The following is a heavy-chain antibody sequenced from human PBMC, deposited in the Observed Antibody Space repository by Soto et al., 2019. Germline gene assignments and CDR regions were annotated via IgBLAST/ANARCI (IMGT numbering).Heavy chain of an antibody. D-gene: IGHD6-19*01. CDR2: INSDGSTT. CDR3: ARDYSSGPDY. J-gene: IGHJ4*02. CDR1: GFTFSDHW. V-gene: IGHV3-74*01. Sequence: HPGGSLRLSCATSGFTFSDHWMHWVRQVPGKGLVWVARINSDGSTTTYADSVKGRFTISRANARNTLYLQMDSLRAGDTALYYCARDYSSGPDYWGQGT.